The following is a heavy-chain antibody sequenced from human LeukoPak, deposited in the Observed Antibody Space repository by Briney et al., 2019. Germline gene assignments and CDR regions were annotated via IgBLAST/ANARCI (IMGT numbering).Heavy chain of an antibody. CDR2: ISGSGGST. CDR3: AKAGPHCSSTSCPNWFDP. V-gene: IGHV3-23*01. J-gene: IGHJ5*02. CDR1: GFTFSSYA. D-gene: IGHD2-2*01. Sequence: GGSLRLSCAASGFTFSSYAMSWVRQAPGRGLEWVSAISGSGGSTYYADSVKGRFTISRDNSKNTLYLQMNSLRAEDTAVYYCAKAGPHCSSTSCPNWFDPWGQGTLVTVSS.